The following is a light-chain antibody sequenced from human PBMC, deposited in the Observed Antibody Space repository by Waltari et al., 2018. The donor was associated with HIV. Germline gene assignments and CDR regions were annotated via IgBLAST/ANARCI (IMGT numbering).Light chain of an antibody. CDR3: AAWVDSLSVV. CDR1: SSNIGSKY. Sequence: QSVLTQPPSASGTPGQRVTISCSGSSSNIGSKYVYWYQQLPGTAPKLLIYRNNQRPAGVPDRFSGSKSGTSASLAISGLRSEDEADYYCAAWVDSLSVVFGGGTKLTVL. CDR2: RNN. J-gene: IGLJ2*01. V-gene: IGLV1-47*01.